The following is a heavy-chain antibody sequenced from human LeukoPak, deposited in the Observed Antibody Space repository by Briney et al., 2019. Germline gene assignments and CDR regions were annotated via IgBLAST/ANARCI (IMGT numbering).Heavy chain of an antibody. Sequence: GASVKVSCKASGYTFTSYGISWVRQAPGQGLEWMGWISAYNGNTNYAQKLQGRVTMTTDTSTSTAYMELRSLRSDDTAVYYCARVVVPAAIFGGVGFDPWGQGTLVTVSS. D-gene: IGHD2-2*01. CDR2: ISAYNGNT. V-gene: IGHV1-18*01. J-gene: IGHJ5*02. CDR1: GYTFTSYG. CDR3: ARVVVPAAIFGGVGFDP.